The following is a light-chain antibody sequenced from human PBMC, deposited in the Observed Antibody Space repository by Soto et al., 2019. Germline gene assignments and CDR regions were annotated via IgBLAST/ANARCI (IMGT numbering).Light chain of an antibody. V-gene: IGKV3-15*01. CDR1: QSVSSN. CDR2: GAS. CDR3: QQYNDWPQRT. Sequence: EIVMTQSPATLSVSPGERATLXXRASQSVSSNLAWYQQKPGQAPRLLXYGASTRATGIPARFSGSGSGTEFTLTVSSLQSEDFAVYYCQQYNDWPQRTFGQGTKVDIK. J-gene: IGKJ1*01.